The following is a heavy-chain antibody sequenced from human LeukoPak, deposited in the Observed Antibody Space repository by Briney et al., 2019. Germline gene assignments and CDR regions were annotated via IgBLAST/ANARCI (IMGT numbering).Heavy chain of an antibody. Sequence: ASVKVSCKASGYTFTSYDINWVRQATGQGLEWMAWMNPNSGNTGYAQKFQGRVTMTRNISISTVYMELSRLRSDDTAVYYCTRDFLHVYYYDSSGYVRGAFDIWGQGTMVTVSS. V-gene: IGHV1-8*01. CDR3: TRDFLHVYYYDSSGYVRGAFDI. D-gene: IGHD3-22*01. CDR1: GYTFTSYD. J-gene: IGHJ3*02. CDR2: MNPNSGNT.